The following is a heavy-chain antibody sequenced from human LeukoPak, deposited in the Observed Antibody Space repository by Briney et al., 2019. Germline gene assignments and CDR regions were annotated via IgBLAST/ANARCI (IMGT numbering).Heavy chain of an antibody. CDR3: ATEGTIAVAGSFDY. J-gene: IGHJ4*02. D-gene: IGHD6-19*01. Sequence: ASVKVSCKVSGYTLTELSMHWVRQAPGKGLEWMGGFDPEDGETIYAQKFQGKVTMTEDTSTDTAYMELSSLRSEDTAVYYCATEGTIAVAGSFDYWGQGTLVTVSS. CDR2: FDPEDGET. V-gene: IGHV1-24*01. CDR1: GYTLTELS.